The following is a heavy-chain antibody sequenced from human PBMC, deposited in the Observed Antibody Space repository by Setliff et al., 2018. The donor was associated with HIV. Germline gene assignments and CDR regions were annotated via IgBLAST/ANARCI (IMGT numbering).Heavy chain of an antibody. CDR3: ARVETTVRGATYAMDV. CDR2: MYFSGNA. V-gene: IGHV4-59*01. Sequence: PSETLSLTCGVSSGSINGYHWSWVRQAPGRGLEWIGTMYFSGNARISPFFKSRVTISVDTSKNQLSLNLTSVTAADTAVYYCARVETTVRGATYAMDVWGQGTTVTVSS. J-gene: IGHJ6*02. CDR1: SGSINGYH. D-gene: IGHD3-10*01.